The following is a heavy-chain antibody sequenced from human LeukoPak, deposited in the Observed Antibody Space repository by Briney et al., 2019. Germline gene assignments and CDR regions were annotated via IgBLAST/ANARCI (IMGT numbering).Heavy chain of an antibody. Sequence: SETLSLTCTVSGGSISSSSYYWSWIRQPPGKGLEWIGYIYYSGSTNYNPSLKSRVTISVDTSKNQFSLKLSSVTAADTAVYYCARHVPVAGQPIPYPDAFDIWGQGTMVTVSS. V-gene: IGHV4-61*05. CDR2: IYYSGST. D-gene: IGHD6-19*01. CDR1: GGSISSSSYY. CDR3: ARHVPVAGQPIPYPDAFDI. J-gene: IGHJ3*02.